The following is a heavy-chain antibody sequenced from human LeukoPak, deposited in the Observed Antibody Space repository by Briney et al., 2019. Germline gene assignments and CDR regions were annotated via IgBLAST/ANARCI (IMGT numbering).Heavy chain of an antibody. D-gene: IGHD3-10*01. CDR2: ISYDGSNK. J-gene: IGHJ6*02. CDR3: AKDYRWLWFGEFPYYYYGMDV. Sequence: PGGSLRLSCAASGFTFGSYGMHWVRQAPGKGLEWVAVISYDGSNKYYADSVKGRFTISRDNSKNTLYLQMNSLRAEDTAVYYCAKDYRWLWFGEFPYYYYGMDVWGQGTTVTVSS. CDR1: GFTFGSYG. V-gene: IGHV3-30*18.